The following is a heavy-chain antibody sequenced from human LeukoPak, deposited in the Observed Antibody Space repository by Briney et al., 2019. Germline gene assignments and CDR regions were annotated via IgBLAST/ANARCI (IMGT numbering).Heavy chain of an antibody. D-gene: IGHD6-6*01. CDR1: GFTFSNAW. Sequence: GGSLRLSCAVSGFTFSNAWMNWARQAPGKGLEWVGRIKSKTDGGATDYAAPVKGRFRISRDDSKNTLYLQMNSLKTEDTAVYYCTTDRRPIEYSSSSYYYGMDVWGQGTTVIVSS. CDR3: TTDRRPIEYSSSSYYYGMDV. V-gene: IGHV3-15*07. CDR2: IKSKTDGGAT. J-gene: IGHJ6*02.